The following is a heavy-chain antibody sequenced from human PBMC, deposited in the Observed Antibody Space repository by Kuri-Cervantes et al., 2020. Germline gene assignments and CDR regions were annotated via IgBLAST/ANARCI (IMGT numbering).Heavy chain of an antibody. CDR3: AKDIGRNTYGYFQH. CDR1: GFTFSSYG. Sequence: GGSLRLSCAASGFTFSSYGMHWVRQAPGKGLEWVAFIRYDGSNKYYADSVKGRFTISRDNSKNTLYLQMNSLRAEDTALYYCAKDIGRNTYGYFQHWGQGTLVTVSS. D-gene: IGHD4-17*01. CDR2: IRYDGSNK. J-gene: IGHJ1*01. V-gene: IGHV3-30*02.